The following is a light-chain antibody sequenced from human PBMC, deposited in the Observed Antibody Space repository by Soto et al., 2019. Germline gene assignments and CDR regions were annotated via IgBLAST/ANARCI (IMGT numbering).Light chain of an antibody. CDR3: AAWDDSLSGLV. V-gene: IGLV1-47*01. CDR2: RNN. CDR1: RSNIGSNY. J-gene: IGLJ2*01. Sequence: QSVLTQPPSASGTPGQRVTISCSGSRSNIGSNYVYWYQQRPGTAPKLLIYRNNQRPSGVPDRFSGSKSGTSASLASSGLRSEDEADYYCAAWDDSLSGLVFGGGTKVTVL.